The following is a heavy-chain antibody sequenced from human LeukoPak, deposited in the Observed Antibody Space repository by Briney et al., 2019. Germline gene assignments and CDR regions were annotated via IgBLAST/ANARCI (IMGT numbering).Heavy chain of an antibody. CDR1: GFTFSSYG. CDR2: IWYDGSNK. V-gene: IGHV3-33*01. D-gene: IGHD6-19*01. Sequence: GWSLRLSCAASGFTFSSYGMHWVRQAPGKGLERVAVIWYDGSNKYYADSVKGRFTISRDNSKNTLYLQMNSLRAEDTAVYYCARSIAVALGDWFDPWGQGTLVTVSS. J-gene: IGHJ5*02. CDR3: ARSIAVALGDWFDP.